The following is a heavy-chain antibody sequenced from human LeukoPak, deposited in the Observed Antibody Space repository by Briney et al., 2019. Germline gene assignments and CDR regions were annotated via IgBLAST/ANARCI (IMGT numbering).Heavy chain of an antibody. Sequence: GGSLRLSCAASGFTFSSYSMSWVRQAPGKGLEWVSYISSSSSTIYYADSVKGRFTISRDNAKNSLYLQMNSLRAEDTAVYYCARDRGGLFTMIDAFDIWGQGTMVTVSS. D-gene: IGHD3-22*01. CDR3: ARDRGGLFTMIDAFDI. J-gene: IGHJ3*02. CDR1: GFTFSSYS. V-gene: IGHV3-48*01. CDR2: ISSSSSTI.